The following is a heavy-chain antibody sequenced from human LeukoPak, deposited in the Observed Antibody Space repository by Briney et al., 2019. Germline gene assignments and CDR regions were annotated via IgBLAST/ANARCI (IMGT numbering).Heavy chain of an antibody. D-gene: IGHD5-18*01. Sequence: GGSLRLSCAASGFTFSSYSMNWVRQAPGKGLEWVSSISSSTSYMYYADSVKGRFTISRDNAKNSLYLQMNSLRAEDTAVYYCAKERGYSYGPLDYYYYMDVWGKGTTVTVSS. CDR3: AKERGYSYGPLDYYYYMDV. J-gene: IGHJ6*03. V-gene: IGHV3-21*01. CDR1: GFTFSSYS. CDR2: ISSSTSYM.